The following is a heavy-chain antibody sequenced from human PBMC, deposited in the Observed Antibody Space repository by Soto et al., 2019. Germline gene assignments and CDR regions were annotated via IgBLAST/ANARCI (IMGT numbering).Heavy chain of an antibody. CDR3: AMVDNFVTPTPQDV. CDR1: GYIFVNYG. Sequence: QVQLVQSGDEVRKPGSSVKVSCKASGYIFVNYGIAWVRQAPGQGLEWMGWIRPYSGNTHYASKVQGRLTMTTDTPTTTAYMDLGCLTSDDTAVYYCAMVDNFVTPTPQDVWGQGTTVPLSS. D-gene: IGHD5-12*01. CDR2: IRPYSGNT. V-gene: IGHV1-18*01. J-gene: IGHJ6*02.